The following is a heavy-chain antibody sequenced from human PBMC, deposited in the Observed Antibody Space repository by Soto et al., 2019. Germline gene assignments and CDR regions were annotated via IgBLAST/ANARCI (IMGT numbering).Heavy chain of an antibody. V-gene: IGHV1-18*04. Sequence: QVPLVQSGTEVRKPGASVKVSCKASGYTFINYGITWVRQXXXXXXXWMGWITAYNGNTNYAESLQGRVTMTTDTSTSTAYMELXXLXXXXXXXXXXXXXXXXXXXXXXDMWGQGTMLTVSS. J-gene: IGHJ3*01. CDR2: ITAYNGNT. CDR3: XXXXXXXXXXXXDM. CDR1: GYTFINYG.